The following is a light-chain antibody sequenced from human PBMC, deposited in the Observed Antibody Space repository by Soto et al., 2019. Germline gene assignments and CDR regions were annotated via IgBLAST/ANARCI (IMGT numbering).Light chain of an antibody. CDR1: QSLSSY. V-gene: IGKV3-15*01. J-gene: IGKJ4*01. CDR2: GPS. CDR3: QQYYNWPLT. Sequence: EIVMTQSPATLSVSPGERATLFCRASQSLSSYLAWYQQKPGQAPRLLIYGPSTRATGIPARFSGSGSGTEFTLTVSSLQSEDFVVYYCQQYYNWPLTFGGGTKVEVK.